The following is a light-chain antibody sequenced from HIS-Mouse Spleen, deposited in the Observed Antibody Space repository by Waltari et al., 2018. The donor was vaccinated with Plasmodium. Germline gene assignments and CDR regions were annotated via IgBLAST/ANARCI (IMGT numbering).Light chain of an antibody. CDR1: SSDVGRYNL. Sequence: QSALTQPASVSGSPGQPITISCTGTSSDVGRYNLVSWYQQHPGKAPKLMIYEGSKRPSGVSNRFSGSKSGNTASLTISGLQAEDEADYYCCSYAGSSTLVFGGGTKLTVL. CDR2: EGS. J-gene: IGLJ3*02. CDR3: CSYAGSSTLV. V-gene: IGLV2-23*01.